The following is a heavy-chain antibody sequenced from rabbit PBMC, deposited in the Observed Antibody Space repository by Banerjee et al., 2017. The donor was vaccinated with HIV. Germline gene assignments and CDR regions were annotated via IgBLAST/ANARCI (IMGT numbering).Heavy chain of an antibody. CDR3: ARASDDSYYPFKL. V-gene: IGHV1S45*01. CDR2: IYTSSGST. CDR1: GFDLSSYYY. J-gene: IGHJ4*01. D-gene: IGHD8-1*01. Sequence: QEQLEESGGGLVQPEGSLTLTCTASGFDLSSYYYMCWVRQAPGKGLEWIACIYTSSGSTYYANWVKGRFTISKTSSTTVTLQLNSLTAADTATYFCARASDDSYYPFKLWGPGTLVTVS.